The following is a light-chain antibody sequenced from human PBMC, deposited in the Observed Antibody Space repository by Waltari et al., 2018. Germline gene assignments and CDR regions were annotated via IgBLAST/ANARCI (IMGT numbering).Light chain of an antibody. CDR3: AAWDDSLNGHWV. J-gene: IGLJ3*02. CDR1: SSNIGSHT. V-gene: IGLV1-44*01. Sequence: QSVLTRPPSASGTPGQRGPISCSGSSSNIGSHTVTWYQQLPGTAPTLLIYNNNQRPSGVPDRFSGSKSGTSASLGISGLQSEDEADYYCAAWDDSLNGHWVFGGGTKLTVL. CDR2: NNN.